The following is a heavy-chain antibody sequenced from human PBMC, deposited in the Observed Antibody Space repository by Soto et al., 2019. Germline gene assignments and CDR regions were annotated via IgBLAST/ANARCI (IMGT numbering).Heavy chain of an antibody. CDR2: IYYSGST. V-gene: IGHV4-59*01. CDR1: GGSISSYY. CDR3: ARENRDSFDP. J-gene: IGHJ5*02. Sequence: SETLSLTCTVSGGSISSYYWSWIRQPPGKGLEWIGYIYYSGSTNYNPSLKSRVTISVDTSKNQFSLKLSSVTAADTAVYYCARENRDSFDPWGQGALVTVSS.